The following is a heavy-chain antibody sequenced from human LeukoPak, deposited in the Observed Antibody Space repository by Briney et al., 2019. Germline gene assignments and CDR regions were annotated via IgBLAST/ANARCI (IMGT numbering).Heavy chain of an antibody. D-gene: IGHD1-26*01. CDR3: ARLNSGSYYGDDY. V-gene: IGHV4-4*09. CDR1: GGSISSYY. Sequence: PSETLSLTCTVSGGSISSYYWSWIRQPPGKGLEWIGYIYTSGSTNYNPSLKSRVTISVDTSKNQCSLKLSSVTAADTAVYYCARLNSGSYYGDDYWGQGTLVTVSS. CDR2: IYTSGST. J-gene: IGHJ4*02.